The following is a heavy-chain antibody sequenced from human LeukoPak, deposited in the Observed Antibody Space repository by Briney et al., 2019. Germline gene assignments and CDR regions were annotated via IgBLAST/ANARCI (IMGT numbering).Heavy chain of an antibody. CDR3: ARRLRAVSNTMIWGPADAFDI. D-gene: IGHD3-22*01. Sequence: GEPLKISCKASGYNFADYWIGWVRQTPGKGLEWMGIIFTDDSDTKNSPSFEGQVTISVDESTRTAYLQWSSLKASDTAVYYCARRLRAVSNTMIWGPADAFDIWGQGTTVIVSS. CDR1: GYNFADYW. J-gene: IGHJ3*02. V-gene: IGHV5-51*01. CDR2: IFTDDSDT.